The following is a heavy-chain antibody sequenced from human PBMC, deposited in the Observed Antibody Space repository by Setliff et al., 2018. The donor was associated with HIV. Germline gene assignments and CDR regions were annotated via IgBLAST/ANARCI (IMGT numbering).Heavy chain of an antibody. V-gene: IGHV4-39*01. J-gene: IGHJ6*03. CDR1: GGSISSSSYY. CDR3: ARHHSSAPLRRWDNYYYMDV. D-gene: IGHD6-19*01. CDR2: IYYSGST. Sequence: PSETLSLTCTVSGGSISSSSYYWGWVRQPPGKGLEWIGSIYYSGSTYYNPSLRSRVTISVDTSKNQFSLKLTSVTAADTAVYCCARHHSSAPLRRWDNYYYMDVWGKGTTVTVSS.